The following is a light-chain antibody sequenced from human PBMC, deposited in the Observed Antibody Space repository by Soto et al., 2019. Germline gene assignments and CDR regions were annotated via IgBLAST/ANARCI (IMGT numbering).Light chain of an antibody. J-gene: IGKJ1*01. Sequence: GDRVTITCPASHNIERWMDWYQQKPAKAPSLLICHASTLHSGVPSRFSGSGSGTDVTLTVSSLQPDDFATYYCQQFAISTPFGQGTKVDIK. CDR1: HNIERW. CDR3: QQFAISTP. CDR2: HAS. V-gene: IGKV1-5*01.